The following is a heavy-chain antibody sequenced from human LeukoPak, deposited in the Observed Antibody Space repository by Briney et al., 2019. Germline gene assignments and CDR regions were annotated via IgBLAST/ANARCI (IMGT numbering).Heavy chain of an antibody. D-gene: IGHD3-10*01. Sequence: GGSLRLSCAASGFTFSSYSMNWVRQAPGKGLEWVSSTSSSSSYIYYADSVKGRFTISRDNAKNSLYLQMNSLRAEDTAVYYCARAYGSGSYDFDYWGQGTLVTVSS. J-gene: IGHJ4*02. CDR1: GFTFSSYS. V-gene: IGHV3-21*01. CDR2: TSSSSSYI. CDR3: ARAYGSGSYDFDY.